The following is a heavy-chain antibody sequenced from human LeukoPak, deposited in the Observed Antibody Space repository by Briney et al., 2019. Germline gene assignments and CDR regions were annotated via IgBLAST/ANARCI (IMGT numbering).Heavy chain of an antibody. D-gene: IGHD3-16*01. V-gene: IGHV1-69*06. CDR3: ARVGDAFGGGRYHFDY. J-gene: IGHJ4*02. CDR2: IIPIFDSA. CDR1: GDTFSSFT. Sequence: SVKVSCKASGDTFSSFTISWVRQAPGQGLEWMGGIIPIFDSAIYAQKFKGIVTITADKSTSTVYMQLSSLKSEDTAVYYCARVGDAFGGGRYHFDYWGQGTLVTVSS.